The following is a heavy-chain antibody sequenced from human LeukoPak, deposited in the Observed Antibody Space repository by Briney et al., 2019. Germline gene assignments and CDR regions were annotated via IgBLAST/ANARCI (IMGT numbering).Heavy chain of an antibody. CDR2: IDWNGGST. CDR3: ASNPYDSQGWFDP. D-gene: IGHD3-3*01. Sequence: GGSLRLSCAASGFAFDDYGMSWVRQAPGKGLEWVSGIDWNGGSTGYADSVKGRFTISRDNAKNSLYLQMNSLRAEDTALYYCASNPYDSQGWFDPWGQGTLVTVSS. V-gene: IGHV3-20*04. J-gene: IGHJ5*02. CDR1: GFAFDDYG.